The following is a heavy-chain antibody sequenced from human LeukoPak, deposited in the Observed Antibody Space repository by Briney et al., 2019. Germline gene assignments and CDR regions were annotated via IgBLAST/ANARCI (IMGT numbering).Heavy chain of an antibody. V-gene: IGHV4-38-2*02. J-gene: IGHJ3*02. Sequence: PSETLSLTCTVSGYSISSGFYWGWIRQSPGKGLEWIGSIYHSGSIYYNSSLKSRVTISVDTSKNQFSLKLSSVTAADTAVYYCARDPSSDAFDIWGQGTMVTVSS. CDR2: IYHSGSI. CDR1: GYSISSGFY. CDR3: ARDPSSDAFDI.